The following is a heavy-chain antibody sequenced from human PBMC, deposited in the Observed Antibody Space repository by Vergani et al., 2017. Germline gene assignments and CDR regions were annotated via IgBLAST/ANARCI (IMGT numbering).Heavy chain of an antibody. CDR1: GGSISSYY. Sequence: QVQLQESGPGLVKPSETLSLTCTVSGGSISSYYWSWIRQPPGKGLEWIGYTYYSGSTNYNPSLKSRVTISVDTSKNQFSLKLSSVTAADTAVYYCARQYFGSGRYANVDPWGQGTLVTVSS. J-gene: IGHJ5*02. CDR3: ARQYFGSGRYANVDP. D-gene: IGHD3-10*01. V-gene: IGHV4-59*08. CDR2: TYYSGST.